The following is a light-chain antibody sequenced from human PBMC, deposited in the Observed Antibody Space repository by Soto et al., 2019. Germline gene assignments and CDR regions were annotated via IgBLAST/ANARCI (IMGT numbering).Light chain of an antibody. CDR1: QSISSY. Sequence: DIEMTQSPSSLSASVGDRVTITCRASQSISSYLNWYQQKPGNAPNLLIYAPYTLQSGVPSRFSAYGSETDFTLTISNLQAEDFATYYCQQSYTTPRTFGQGTRVEVK. CDR2: APY. J-gene: IGKJ1*01. V-gene: IGKV1-39*01. CDR3: QQSYTTPRT.